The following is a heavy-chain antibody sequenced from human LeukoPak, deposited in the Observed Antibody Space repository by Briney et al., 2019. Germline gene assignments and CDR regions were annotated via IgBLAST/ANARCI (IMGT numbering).Heavy chain of an antibody. CDR1: GFTFSSYG. V-gene: IGHV3-30*18. CDR2: ISYDGSNK. J-gene: IGHJ6*02. CDR3: AKDSGTYYDFWSGHYGMDV. Sequence: PGRSLRLSCAASGFTFSSYGMHWVRQAPGKGLEWVAVISYDGSNKYYADSVKGRFTISRDNSKNTLYLQMNSLRAEDTAVYYCAKDSGTYYDFWSGHYGMDVWGQGTTVTVSS. D-gene: IGHD3-3*01.